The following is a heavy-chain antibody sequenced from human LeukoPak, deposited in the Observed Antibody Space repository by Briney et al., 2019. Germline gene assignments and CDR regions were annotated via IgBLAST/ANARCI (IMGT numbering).Heavy chain of an antibody. CDR2: INPSGGTT. D-gene: IGHD6-13*01. V-gene: IGHV1-46*01. CDR1: GFTFTSYY. Sequence: GASVKVSCKASGFTFTSYYMHWVRQAPGQGLEWMGIINPSGGTTNYAQKFQGRVTITTDESTSTAYMELSSLRSEDTAVYYCARGRGIAALRLYYYYYMDVWGKGTTVTVSS. J-gene: IGHJ6*03. CDR3: ARGRGIAALRLYYYYYMDV.